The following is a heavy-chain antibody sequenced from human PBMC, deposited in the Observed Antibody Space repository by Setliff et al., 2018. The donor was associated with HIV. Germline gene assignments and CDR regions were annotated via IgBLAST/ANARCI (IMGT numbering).Heavy chain of an antibody. CDR3: ARGGDTNALDY. Sequence: TSETLSLTCGIYGGSLSGYYWSWIRQTPGKGLEWIGQIKPSGGVDYNPSLKSRITISGYTSKNQFSLKMASLVAADTAVYYCARGGDTNALDYWGQGTLVTVSS. D-gene: IGHD3-16*01. CDR2: IKPSGGV. CDR1: GGSLSGYY. J-gene: IGHJ4*02. V-gene: IGHV4-34*01.